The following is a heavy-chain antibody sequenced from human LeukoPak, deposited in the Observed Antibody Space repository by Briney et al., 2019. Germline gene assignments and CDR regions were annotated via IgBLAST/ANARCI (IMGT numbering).Heavy chain of an antibody. CDR1: GYTFTNYF. J-gene: IGHJ5*02. CDR3: ARRDCVGDCYSNWFDP. D-gene: IGHD2-21*02. Sequence: ASVKVSCKASGYTFTNYFMHWVRQAPGQELEWMGIINPRGGSTGYAQKFQGRITMTTDMSTRTVYMELSSLESEDTAVYYCARRDCVGDCYSNWFDPWGQGTLVTVSS. V-gene: IGHV1-46*01. CDR2: INPRGGST.